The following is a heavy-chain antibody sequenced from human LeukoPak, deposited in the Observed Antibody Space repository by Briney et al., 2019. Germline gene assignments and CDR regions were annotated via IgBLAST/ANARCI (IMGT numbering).Heavy chain of an antibody. CDR3: ATPEGYNWNYAGFLSSPPDY. Sequence: PGGSLRLSCAASGFTFSSYAMSWVRQAPGKGLEWVSAISGSGSSTYYADSVKGRFTISRANSKNTLYLQMNSLRAGDTAVYYCATPEGYNWNYAGFLSSPPDYWGQGTLVTVSS. D-gene: IGHD1-7*01. CDR1: GFTFSSYA. V-gene: IGHV3-23*01. CDR2: ISGSGSST. J-gene: IGHJ4*02.